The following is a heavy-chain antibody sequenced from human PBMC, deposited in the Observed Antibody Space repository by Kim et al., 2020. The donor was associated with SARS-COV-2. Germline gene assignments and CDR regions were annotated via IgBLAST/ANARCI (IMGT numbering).Heavy chain of an antibody. Sequence: SETLSLTCTVSGGSISSGSYYWSWIRQPAGKGLEWIGRIYTSGSTNYNPSLKSRVTISVDTSKNQFSLKLSSVTAADTAVYYCAAGGELYYYYGMDVWGQGTTVTVSS. J-gene: IGHJ6*02. CDR2: IYTSGST. CDR1: GGSISSGSYY. CDR3: AAGGELYYYYGMDV. D-gene: IGHD3-16*01. V-gene: IGHV4-61*02.